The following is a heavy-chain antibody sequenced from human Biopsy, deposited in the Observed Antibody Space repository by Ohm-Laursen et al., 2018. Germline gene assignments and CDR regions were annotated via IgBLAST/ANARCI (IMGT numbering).Heavy chain of an antibody. Sequence: TLLLTCAVSGYSISSDYRWGWIRQAPGKTLEWLGNIFKDGNTHYNPSLRSRLIISIDTSKNQSSLMMTSVSGADPAVYFCAGVGSGWAPFDKWGPGTLVTVSS. CDR3: AGVGSGWAPFDK. CDR2: IFKDGNT. J-gene: IGHJ4*02. D-gene: IGHD6-19*01. CDR1: GYSISSDYR. V-gene: IGHV4-38-2*01.